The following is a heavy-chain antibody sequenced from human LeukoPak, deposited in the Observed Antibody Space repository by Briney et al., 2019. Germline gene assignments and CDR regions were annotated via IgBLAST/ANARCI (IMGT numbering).Heavy chain of an antibody. Sequence: GGSLRLSCAASGFTFSSYGMHWVRQAPGKGLEWVAVISYDGSNKYYADSVKGRFTISRDDSKNTLYLQMNSLRAEDTAVYYCAKDEKRGYSYGPHYYFDYWGQGTLVTVSS. V-gene: IGHV3-30*18. CDR3: AKDEKRGYSYGPHYYFDY. D-gene: IGHD5-18*01. CDR2: ISYDGSNK. CDR1: GFTFSSYG. J-gene: IGHJ4*02.